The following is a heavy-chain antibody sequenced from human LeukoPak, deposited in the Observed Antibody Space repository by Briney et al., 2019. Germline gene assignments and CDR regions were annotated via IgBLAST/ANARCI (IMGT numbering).Heavy chain of an antibody. J-gene: IGHJ3*02. Sequence: ASVNVSCKASGYTFTIYDINWVRQAPGQGLEWMGWMNPNSGNTGYAQKFQGRVTMTRNTSISTAYMELSSLRSEDTAVYYCARETPIYYGAPHAFDIWGQGTMVTVSS. V-gene: IGHV1-8*01. CDR1: GYTFTIYD. D-gene: IGHD3-10*01. CDR3: ARETPIYYGAPHAFDI. CDR2: MNPNSGNT.